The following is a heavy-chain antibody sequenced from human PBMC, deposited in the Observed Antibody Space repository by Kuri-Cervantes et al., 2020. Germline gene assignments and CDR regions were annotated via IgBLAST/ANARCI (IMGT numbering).Heavy chain of an antibody. CDR1: GGSISSGGYS. J-gene: IGHJ4*02. D-gene: IGHD3-16*02. Sequence: LRLSCAVSGGSISSGGYSWSWIRQPPGKGLEWIGYIYHSGSTYYNPSLKSRVTMSVDTSKNQFSLKLSSVTAADTAVYYCARQGSTYYDYVWGSYRYLGYFDYWGQGALVTVSS. CDR3: ARQGSTYYDYVWGSYRYLGYFDY. CDR2: IYHSGST. V-gene: IGHV4-30-2*02.